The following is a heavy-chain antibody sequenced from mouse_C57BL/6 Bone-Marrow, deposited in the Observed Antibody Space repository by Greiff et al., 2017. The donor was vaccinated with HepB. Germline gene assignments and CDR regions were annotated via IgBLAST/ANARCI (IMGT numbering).Heavy chain of an antibody. D-gene: IGHD1-1*01. CDR2: INPGSGGT. CDR3: ARFGTTVVVHYYAMDY. V-gene: IGHV1-54*01. CDR1: GYAFTNYL. Sequence: QVQLQQSGADLVRPGTSVKVSCKASGYAFTNYLIEWVKQRPGQGLEWIGVINPGSGGTNYNEKFKGKATLTADKSSSTAYMQLSSLTSEDSAVYFCARFGTTVVVHYYAMDYWGQGTSVTVSS. J-gene: IGHJ4*01.